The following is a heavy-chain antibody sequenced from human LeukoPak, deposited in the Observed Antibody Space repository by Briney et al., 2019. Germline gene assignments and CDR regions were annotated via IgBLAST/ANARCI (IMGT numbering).Heavy chain of an antibody. CDR2: INSDSGFT. Sequence: ASVKVSCKASGYTFTGYYMNWVRQAPGQGLEWMGWINSDSGFTKYAQKFQGRVTMTRDTSITTVYMDLTRLTSDDTAVYYRARNFDMKGFDPWGQGTLVTVSS. CDR1: GYTFTGYY. J-gene: IGHJ5*02. CDR3: ARNFDMKGFDP. D-gene: IGHD3-9*01. V-gene: IGHV1-2*02.